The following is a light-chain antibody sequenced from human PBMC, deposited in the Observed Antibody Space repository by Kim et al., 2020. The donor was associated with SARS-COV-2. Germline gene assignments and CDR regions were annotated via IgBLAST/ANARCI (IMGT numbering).Light chain of an antibody. J-gene: IGLJ3*02. V-gene: IGLV6-57*02. Sequence: GKTVTIACPCSSGSIASDSVQWYLQRTGSAPTTVIYENNQRPSGVPDRFSGSIDSSSNSASLTFAGLKTEDEADYYCQTYDSSSMVFGGGTQLTVL. CDR3: QTYDSSSMV. CDR2: ENN. CDR1: SGSIASDS.